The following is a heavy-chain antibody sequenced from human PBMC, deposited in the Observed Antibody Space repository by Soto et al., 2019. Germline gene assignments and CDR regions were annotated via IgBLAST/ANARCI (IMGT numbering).Heavy chain of an antibody. J-gene: IGHJ6*02. Sequence: QLQLQESGSGLVKPSQTLSLTCAVSGGSISSGGYSWSWIRQPPGKGLEWIGYIYQSGSTYYNPSLKSRVTISVDRSKNQFSLKLSSVTAADTAMYYCARGFGAPSHGMDVWGQGTTVTVSS. CDR3: ARGFGAPSHGMDV. D-gene: IGHD3-16*01. CDR2: IYQSGST. CDR1: GGSISSGGYS. V-gene: IGHV4-30-2*01.